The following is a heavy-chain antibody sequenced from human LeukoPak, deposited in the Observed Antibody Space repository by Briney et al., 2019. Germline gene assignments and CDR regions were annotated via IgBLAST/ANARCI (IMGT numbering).Heavy chain of an antibody. J-gene: IGHJ5*02. CDR1: GGSFSGYY. V-gene: IGHV4-4*07. Sequence: SETLSLTCAVYGGSFSGYYWSWIRQPAGKGLEWIGRIYTSGSTNYNPSLKSRVTISVDTSKNQFSLKLSSVTAADTAVYYCARESEGNFGLWRFDPWGQGTLVTVSS. CDR2: IYTSGST. CDR3: ARESEGNFGLWRFDP. D-gene: IGHD3-3*01.